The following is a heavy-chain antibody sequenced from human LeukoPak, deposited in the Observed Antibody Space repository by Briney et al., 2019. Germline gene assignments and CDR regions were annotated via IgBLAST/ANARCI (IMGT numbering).Heavy chain of an antibody. J-gene: IGHJ2*01. D-gene: IGHD2-21*02. V-gene: IGHV1-2*06. Sequence: ASVKVSCKASGYTFTGYYMHWVRQAPGQGLEWMGRINPNSGGTNYAQKFQGRVTMTRDTSISTAYMELSSLRSEDTAVYYCARDCGGDCYISTRYFDLWGRGTLVTVSS. CDR3: ARDCGGDCYISTRYFDL. CDR2: INPNSGGT. CDR1: GYTFTGYY.